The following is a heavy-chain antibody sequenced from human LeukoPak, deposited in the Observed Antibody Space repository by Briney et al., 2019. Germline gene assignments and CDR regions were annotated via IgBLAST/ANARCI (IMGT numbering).Heavy chain of an antibody. CDR2: INHSGST. V-gene: IGHV4-34*01. D-gene: IGHD3-10*01. Sequence: SETLSLTCAVYGGSFSGYYWSWIRQPPGKGLEWIGEINHSGSTNYNPSLKSRVTISVDTSKNQFSLKLSSVTAADTAVYYCARVWFGELLYFDYWGQGTLVTVSS. CDR1: GGSFSGYY. J-gene: IGHJ4*02. CDR3: ARVWFGELLYFDY.